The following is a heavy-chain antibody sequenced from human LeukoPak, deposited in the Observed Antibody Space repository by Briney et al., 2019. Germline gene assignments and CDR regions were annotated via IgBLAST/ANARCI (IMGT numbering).Heavy chain of an antibody. D-gene: IGHD3-22*01. V-gene: IGHV3-23*01. J-gene: IGHJ5*02. CDR1: GFTFSSYA. CDR3: ARDGYYDSSGYPDSRPAS. CDR2: ISGSGGST. Sequence: PGGSLRLSCAASGFTFSSYAMSWVRQAPGKGLEWVSAISGSGGSTYYADSVKGRFTISRDNSKNSLYLQMNSLRAEDTAVYYCARDGYYDSSGYPDSRPASWGQGTLVTVSS.